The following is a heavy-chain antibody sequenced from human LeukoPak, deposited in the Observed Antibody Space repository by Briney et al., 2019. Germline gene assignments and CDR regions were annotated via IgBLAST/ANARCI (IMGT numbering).Heavy chain of an antibody. D-gene: IGHD3-3*01. V-gene: IGHV3-23*01. Sequence: GGYLRLSCAASGLTFSSYAMSWVRQAPGKGLDWVSAICGSGGSTYYADSVKWRFTISRDITKCTLYLQMSRLRAEDTATYYGAKDGLQSSEWLPPLNYWGQGTLVTVSS. CDR3: AKDGLQSSEWLPPLNY. J-gene: IGHJ4*02. CDR1: GLTFSSYA. CDR2: ICGSGGST.